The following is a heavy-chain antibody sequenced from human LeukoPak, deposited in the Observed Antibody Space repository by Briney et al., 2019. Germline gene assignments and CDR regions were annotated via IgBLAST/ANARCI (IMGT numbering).Heavy chain of an antibody. CDR2: INHSGST. D-gene: IGHD3-3*01. V-gene: IGHV4-34*01. J-gene: IGHJ5*02. CDR1: GGSFSGYY. CDR3: ARAGTDYDFWSGYYVSALNWFDP. Sequence: PSETLSLTCAVYGGSFSGYYWSWIRQPPGKGLEWIGEINHSGSTNYNPSLKSRVTISVDTSKNQFSLKLSSVTAADTAVYYCARAGTDYDFWSGYYVSALNWFDPWGQGTLVTVSS.